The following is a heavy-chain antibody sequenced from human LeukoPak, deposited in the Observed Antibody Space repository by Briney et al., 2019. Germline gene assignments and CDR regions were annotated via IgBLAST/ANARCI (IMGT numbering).Heavy chain of an antibody. CDR1: VFTFSSYS. V-gene: IGHV3-21*01. J-gene: IGHJ4*02. CDR2: IGSSSSYI. D-gene: IGHD6-19*01. CDR3: ARDRSGSGCNY. Sequence: GGSLRLSCAASVFTFSSYSMNWVGQAPGKGLDWVSSIGSSSSYIYYADSVKGRFTISRDNAKNSLYLQMNSLRAEDTAVYYCARDRSGSGCNYWGQGTLVTVSS.